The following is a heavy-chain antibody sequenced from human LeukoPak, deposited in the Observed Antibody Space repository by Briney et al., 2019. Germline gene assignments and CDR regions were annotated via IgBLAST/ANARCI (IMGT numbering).Heavy chain of an antibody. CDR3: TKDPNRYFDWLLTPYYYYYGMDV. D-gene: IGHD3-9*01. J-gene: IGHJ6*02. Sequence: PGGSLRLSCAASGFTFSSYAISWVRQAPGKGLEWVSAISGSGGSTYYADSVKGRFTISRDNSKNTLYLQMNSLRAEDTAVYYCTKDPNRYFDWLLTPYYYYYGMDVWGQGTTVTVSS. CDR1: GFTFSSYA. V-gene: IGHV3-23*01. CDR2: ISGSGGST.